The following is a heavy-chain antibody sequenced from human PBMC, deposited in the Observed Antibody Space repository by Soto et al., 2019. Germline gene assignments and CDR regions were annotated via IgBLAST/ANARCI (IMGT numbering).Heavy chain of an antibody. D-gene: IGHD3-22*01. CDR1: GDSISSYY. CDR3: ASGYYFDY. CDR2: IYYSGAT. V-gene: IGHV4-59*01. J-gene: IGHJ4*02. Sequence: SETLSLTCTVSGDSISSYYWSWIRQPPGKGPEWIAYIYYSGATNYNPSLSSRVTISVDTSKNQFSLRLSSVTAADTAVYYCASGYYFDYLGQGTLVTVS.